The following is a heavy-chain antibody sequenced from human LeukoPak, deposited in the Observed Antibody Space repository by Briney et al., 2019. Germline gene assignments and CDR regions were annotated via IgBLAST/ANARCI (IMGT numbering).Heavy chain of an antibody. Sequence: PSDTLSLTCSVSGGSVKTYYRSWIRQSAGKGLEWIGRISITEGTNYNPSLKSRVSMSVDASKNQVSLKLGSVTAADTAVYYCARLRRDINDWYADDCWGQGTLVTVSS. D-gene: IGHD6-19*01. V-gene: IGHV4-4*07. J-gene: IGHJ4*02. CDR2: ISITEGT. CDR3: ARLRRDINDWYADDC. CDR1: GGSVKTYY.